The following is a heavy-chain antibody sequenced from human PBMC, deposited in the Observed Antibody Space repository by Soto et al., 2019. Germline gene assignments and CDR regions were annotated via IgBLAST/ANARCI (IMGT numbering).Heavy chain of an antibody. V-gene: IGHV5-51*01. CDR3: VFLRVRVAAGYSFVP. CDR1: GYSFTSYW. CDR2: IYPGDSDT. Sequence: PGESLKISCKGSGYSFTSYWIGWVRQMPGKGLEWMGIIYPGDSDTRYSPSFQGQVTISADKSISTAYLQWSSLKASDTAMYYCVFLRVRVAAGYSFVPWSQVFRVSFS. J-gene: IGHJ5*02. D-gene: IGHD3-22*01.